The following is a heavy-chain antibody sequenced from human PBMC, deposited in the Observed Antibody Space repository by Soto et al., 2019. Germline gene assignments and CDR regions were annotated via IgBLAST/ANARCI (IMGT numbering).Heavy chain of an antibody. CDR1: GYTFTSYA. J-gene: IGHJ4*02. D-gene: IGHD6-19*01. Sequence: GASVKVSCKASGYTFTSYAMHWVRQAPGQRLEWMGWINAGNGNTKYSQKFQGRVTITRDTSASTAYMELSSLRSEDTAVYYGARSSIAVAGRPSSWGQGTLVTVSS. CDR2: INAGNGNT. V-gene: IGHV1-3*01. CDR3: ARSSIAVAGRPSS.